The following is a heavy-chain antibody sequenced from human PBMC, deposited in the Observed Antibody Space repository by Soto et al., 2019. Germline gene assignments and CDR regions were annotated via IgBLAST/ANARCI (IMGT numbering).Heavy chain of an antibody. CDR1: GFSFSACA. J-gene: IGHJ6*02. CDR2: ISASGETT. V-gene: IGHV3-23*01. Sequence: EVQLLESGGGLVQPGGSLRLSCAASGFSFSACAMNWVRQAPGKGLEWVSAISASGETTFYADSLKGRFTISRDNSQNTVYMQINDLRAEGTAVYYCAQGGFWVHSGLDVWGQGTKVSVSS. D-gene: IGHD3-16*01. CDR3: AQGGFWVHSGLDV.